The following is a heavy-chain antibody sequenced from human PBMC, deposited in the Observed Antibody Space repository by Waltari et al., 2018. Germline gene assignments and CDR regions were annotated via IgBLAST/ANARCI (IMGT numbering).Heavy chain of an antibody. V-gene: IGHV4-59*01. CDR1: GGSISSYY. CDR2: IYYSGST. CDR3: ARYYYGSGSYLDY. D-gene: IGHD3-10*01. J-gene: IGHJ4*02. Sequence: QVRLQESGPGLVKPSETLSLTCTVSGGSISSYYWSWIRQPPGKGLEWIGYIYYSGSTSYNPSLMSRVTISVDTSKNQFSLKLSSVTAADTAVYYCARYYYGSGSYLDYWGQGTLVTVSA.